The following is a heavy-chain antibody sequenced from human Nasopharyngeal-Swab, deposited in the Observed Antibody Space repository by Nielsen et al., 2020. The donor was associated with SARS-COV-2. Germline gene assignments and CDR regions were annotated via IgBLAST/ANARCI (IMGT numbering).Heavy chain of an antibody. V-gene: IGHV3-23*01. CDR2: ISGSSGST. Sequence: WIRQPPGKGLEWVSAISGSSGSTYYADSVKGRFTISRDNSKNTLYLQMNSLRAEDTAVYYCAKVARDIVVVPAAMKAYYYYGMDVWGQGTTVTVSS. J-gene: IGHJ6*02. CDR3: AKVARDIVVVPAAMKAYYYYGMDV. D-gene: IGHD2-2*01.